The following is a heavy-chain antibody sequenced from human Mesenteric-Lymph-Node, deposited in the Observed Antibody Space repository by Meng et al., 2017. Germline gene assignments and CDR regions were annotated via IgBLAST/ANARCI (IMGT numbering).Heavy chain of an antibody. CDR2: INPNSGGT. CDR3: ARVLRYSSGWSWGY. D-gene: IGHD6-19*01. CDR1: GYTFTGYY. Sequence: ASVKVSCKASGYTFTGYYMHWVRQAPGQGLEWMGRINPNSGGTNYAQKFQGRVTMTRNTSISTAYMELSSLRSEDTAVYYCARVLRYSSGWSWGYWGQGTLVTVSS. V-gene: IGHV1-2*06. J-gene: IGHJ4*02.